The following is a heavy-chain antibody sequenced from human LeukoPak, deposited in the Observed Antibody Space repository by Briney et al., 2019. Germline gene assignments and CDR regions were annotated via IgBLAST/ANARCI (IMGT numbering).Heavy chain of an antibody. V-gene: IGHV3-7*01. CDR2: IKQDGSEE. CDR3: AGYYLGNYFDP. Sequence: GGSLRLSCAASGFSFSSYWMSWVRQAPGKGLEWVANIKQDGSEEYYVDSVKGRFTISRDNAKNSLDLQMNNLGVEDTAVYYCAGYYLGNYFDPWGQGTLVTVSS. D-gene: IGHD3-3*01. CDR1: GFSFSSYW. J-gene: IGHJ5*02.